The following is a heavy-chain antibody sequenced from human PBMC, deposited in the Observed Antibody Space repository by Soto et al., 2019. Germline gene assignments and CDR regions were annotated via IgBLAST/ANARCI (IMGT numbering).Heavy chain of an antibody. CDR3: AGRGAKDGRYYYGMDV. J-gene: IGHJ6*02. D-gene: IGHD2-15*01. V-gene: IGHV1-69*13. Sequence: SVKVSCKASGGTFSSYAISWVRQAPGQGLEWMGGIIPIFGTANYAQKFQGRVTITADESTSTAYMELSSLRSEDTAVYYCAGRGAKDGRYYYGMDVWGQGTTVTVSS. CDR1: GGTFSSYA. CDR2: IIPIFGTA.